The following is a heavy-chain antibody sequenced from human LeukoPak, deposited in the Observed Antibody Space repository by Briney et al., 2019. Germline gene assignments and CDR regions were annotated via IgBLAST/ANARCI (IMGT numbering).Heavy chain of an antibody. CDR3: ARDREGRATYYYDSSGYSYYFDY. J-gene: IGHJ4*02. D-gene: IGHD3-22*01. V-gene: IGHV1-69*13. Sequence: GASVKVSCKASGGTFSSYAISWVRQAPGQGLEWMGGIIPIFGTANYAQKFQGRVTITADESTSTAYMGLSSLRSEDTAVYYCARDREGRATYYYDSSGYSYYFDYWGQGTLVTVSS. CDR1: GGTFSSYA. CDR2: IIPIFGTA.